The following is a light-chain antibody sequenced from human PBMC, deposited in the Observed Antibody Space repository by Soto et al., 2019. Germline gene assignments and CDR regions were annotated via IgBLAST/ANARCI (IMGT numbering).Light chain of an antibody. CDR3: QQYNNWPLF. CDR2: GAS. V-gene: IGKV3-15*01. CDR1: QSVSSN. Sequence: EIVMTQSPATLSVSPGERATLSCRVSQSVSSNLAWYQQKPGQAPRLLIYGASTRATGIPARFSGSGSGTEFTLTISSLQSEDFAVYYCQQYNNWPLFFGGGTKVEIK. J-gene: IGKJ4*01.